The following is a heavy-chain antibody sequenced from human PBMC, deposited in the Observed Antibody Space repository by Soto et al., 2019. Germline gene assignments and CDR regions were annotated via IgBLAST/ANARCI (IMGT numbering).Heavy chain of an antibody. J-gene: IGHJ4*02. CDR3: ATGSTGSEVLYYYDSSGYDNYYFDY. CDR2: IIPIFGTA. D-gene: IGHD3-22*01. Sequence: SVKVSCKASGGTFSSYAISWERQAPGQGLEWMGGIIPIFGTANYAQKFQGRVTITADESTSTAYMELSSLRSEDTAVYYCATGSTGSEVLYYYDSSGYDNYYFDYWGQGTLVAVSS. CDR1: GGTFSSYA. V-gene: IGHV1-69*13.